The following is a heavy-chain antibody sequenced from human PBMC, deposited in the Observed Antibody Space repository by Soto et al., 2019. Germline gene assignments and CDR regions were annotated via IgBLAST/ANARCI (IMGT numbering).Heavy chain of an antibody. CDR1: GFTFSSYG. J-gene: IGHJ4*02. CDR2: ISYDGSNK. D-gene: IGHD6-19*01. Sequence: VGSLRLSCAASGFTFSSYGMHWVRQAPGKGLEWVAVISYDGSNKYYADSVKGRFTISRDNSKNTLYLQMNSLRAEDTAVYYCAKGCPAHSSGWYYFDYWGQGTLVNVSS. CDR3: AKGCPAHSSGWYYFDY. V-gene: IGHV3-30*18.